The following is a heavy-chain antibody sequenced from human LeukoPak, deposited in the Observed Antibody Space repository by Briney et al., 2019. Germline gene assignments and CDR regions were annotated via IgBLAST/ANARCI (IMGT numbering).Heavy chain of an antibody. Sequence: GGSLRVSCVASGFTFTDSWMHWVRHAPGKGPEWLSRISKDGSITVYADSAKGRFTVSRDNAKNFVYLEVTSLRREDTAVYYCARGGCSGSFYKFSWGRGTLVTVAS. J-gene: IGHJ5*01. CDR3: ARGGCSGSFYKFS. CDR1: GFTFTDSW. D-gene: IGHD6-25*01. CDR2: ISKDGSIT. V-gene: IGHV3-74*01.